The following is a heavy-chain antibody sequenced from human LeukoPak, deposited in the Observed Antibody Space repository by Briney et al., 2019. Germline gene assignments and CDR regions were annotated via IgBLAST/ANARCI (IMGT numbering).Heavy chain of an antibody. V-gene: IGHV4-59*08. J-gene: IGHJ4*02. D-gene: IGHD5-24*01. CDR3: ARCLGDGYNYYFDY. CDR2: IYYSGST. CDR1: GGPISSYY. Sequence: PSETLSLTCTVSGGPISSYYWSWIRQPPGKGLAWIGYIYYSGSTNYNPSLKNRVTISVDTSKNQFSLKLSSVTAADTAVYYCARCLGDGYNYYFDYWGQGTLVTVSS.